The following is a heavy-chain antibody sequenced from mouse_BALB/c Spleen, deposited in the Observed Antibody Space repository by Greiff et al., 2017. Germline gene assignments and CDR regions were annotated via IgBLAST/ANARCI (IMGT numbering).Heavy chain of an antibody. D-gene: IGHD2-14*01. CDR3: ARGYRYDGGAMDY. CDR2: ISNGGGST. V-gene: IGHV5-12-2*01. CDR1: GFTFSSYT. J-gene: IGHJ4*01. Sequence: EVQLVESGGGLVQPGGSPKLSCAASGFTFSSYTMSWVRQTPEKRLEWVAYISNGGGSTYYPDTVKGRFTISRDNAKNTLYLQMSSLKSEDTAMYYCARGYRYDGGAMDYWGQGTSVTVSS.